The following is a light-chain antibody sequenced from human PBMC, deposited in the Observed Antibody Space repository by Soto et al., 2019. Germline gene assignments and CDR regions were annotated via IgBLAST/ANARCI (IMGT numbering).Light chain of an antibody. CDR1: SSDVGGYNY. V-gene: IGLV2-11*01. CDR2: DVS. Sequence: QSALTQPRSVSGSPGQSVTISCTGTSSDVGGYNYVSWYQQHPGKAPKLMIYDVSKRPSGVPDRFSGSKSGNTASLTISGLQAEDEADYYCCSYAGSYTYVFGXGTKLTVL. CDR3: CSYAGSYTYV. J-gene: IGLJ1*01.